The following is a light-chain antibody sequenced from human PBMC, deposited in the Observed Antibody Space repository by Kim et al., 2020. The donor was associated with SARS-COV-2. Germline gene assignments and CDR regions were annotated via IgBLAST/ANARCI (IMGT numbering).Light chain of an antibody. CDR3: RSYGTSLGGSRV. CDR2: GTS. CDR1: SPTVGARYY. Sequence: ATHSSTRTSPTVGARYYELWYQQLPGTPPHLLIYGTSKRPSGVPDRFSGSKSGTSASLAITGLQAEDEADYCCRSYGTSLGGSRVFGGGTKVTVL. J-gene: IGLJ3*02. V-gene: IGLV1-40*01.